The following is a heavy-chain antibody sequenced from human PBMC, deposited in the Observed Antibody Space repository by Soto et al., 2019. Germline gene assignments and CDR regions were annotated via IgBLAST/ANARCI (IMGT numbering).Heavy chain of an antibody. Sequence: SETLPLTCTVSGGSISSGVYCWSWIRQHPGKGLEWIGYIYYSGSTYYNPSLKSRVTISVDTSKNQFSLKLSSVTAADTAVYYCARESPNAWFDPWGQGTLVTVSS. J-gene: IGHJ5*02. CDR2: IYYSGST. CDR1: GGSISSGVYC. CDR3: ARESPNAWFDP. V-gene: IGHV4-31*03.